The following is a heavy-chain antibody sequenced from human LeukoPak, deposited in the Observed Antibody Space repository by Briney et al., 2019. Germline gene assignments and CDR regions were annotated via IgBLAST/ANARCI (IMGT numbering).Heavy chain of an antibody. D-gene: IGHD5-24*01. V-gene: IGHV3-23*01. CDR2: ISGRGSST. CDR1: KFICSSYE. Sequence: PGGSLRLSCAASKFICSSYEMNWVRQAPGKGLEWVSGISGRGSSTYYADSVKGRFTISRDNSKNTLYLQMNSLRAEDTAIYYCAKSGADGYSLDAFDIWGQGTMVTVSS. CDR3: AKSGADGYSLDAFDI. J-gene: IGHJ3*02.